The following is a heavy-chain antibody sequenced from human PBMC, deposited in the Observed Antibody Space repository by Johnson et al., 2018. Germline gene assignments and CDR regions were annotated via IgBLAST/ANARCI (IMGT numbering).Heavy chain of an antibody. CDR2: IKSKTDGGTT. CDR3: TADLGARSSRYSYYYYLDV. V-gene: IGHV3-15*07. J-gene: IGHJ6*03. CDR1: GFTFSNAW. D-gene: IGHD6-19*01. Sequence: VQLVESGGGLVKPGGSLRLSCAASGFTFSNAWMNWVRQAPGKGLEWVGRIKSKTDGGTTDYPAPVKGRFTISSAVSRNTLYLPMNSLKTEDTAVYYCTADLGARSSRYSYYYYLDVWGKVTTVTVSS.